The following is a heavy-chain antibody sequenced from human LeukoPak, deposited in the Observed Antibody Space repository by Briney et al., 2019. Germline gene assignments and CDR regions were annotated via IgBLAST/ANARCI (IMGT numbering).Heavy chain of an antibody. D-gene: IGHD3-22*01. CDR3: ATEFGYPQTNWFDP. Sequence: ASVKVSCKVSGYTLTELSMHWVRQAPGKGLEWMGGFDPEDGETIYARKFQGRVTMTEDTSTDTAYMELSSLRSEDTAVYYCATEFGYPQTNWFDPWGQGTLVTVSS. J-gene: IGHJ5*02. CDR1: GYTLTELS. CDR2: FDPEDGET. V-gene: IGHV1-24*01.